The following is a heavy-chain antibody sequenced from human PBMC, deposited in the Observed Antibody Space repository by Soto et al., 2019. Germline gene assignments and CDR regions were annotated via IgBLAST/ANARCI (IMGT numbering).Heavy chain of an antibody. CDR3: ARDGDDSGWYGPAC. CDR2: MAYDGSNK. CDR1: GFSFSTSA. Sequence: QEQLVESGGGVVQPGRSLRLSCAASGFSFSTSAMHWVRQPPGKGLEWVAVMAYDGSNKFYADSVKGRFTIARDNSHNTSYLQMNGLKPEDSAVYYCARDGDDSGWYGPACWGQGTRVSVSS. J-gene: IGHJ4*02. V-gene: IGHV3-30-3*01. D-gene: IGHD6-19*01.